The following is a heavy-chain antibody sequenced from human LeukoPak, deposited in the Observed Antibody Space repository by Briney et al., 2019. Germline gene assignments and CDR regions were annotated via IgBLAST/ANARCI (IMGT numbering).Heavy chain of an antibody. Sequence: GASVKVSCKASGYTFSNYGISWVRQAPGQGLEWVGWIRGDSGNTNYAQKLQGRVTMTTDTSTSTAYMELRSLRSDDTAVYYCARGGVWFGELQPFDPWGQGTLVTVSS. CDR1: GYTFSNYG. CDR2: IRGDSGNT. V-gene: IGHV1-18*01. D-gene: IGHD3-10*01. CDR3: ARGGVWFGELQPFDP. J-gene: IGHJ5*02.